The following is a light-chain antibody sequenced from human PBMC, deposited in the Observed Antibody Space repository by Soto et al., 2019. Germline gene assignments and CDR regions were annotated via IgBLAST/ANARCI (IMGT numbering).Light chain of an antibody. CDR1: QSISSW. CDR3: QQYNSYLYT. V-gene: IGKV1-5*03. J-gene: IGKJ2*01. Sequence: DIQMTQSPSTLSASVGDRVTITCRASQSISSWLAWYQQKPGKAPKLLIYKASSLESGVPSRFSGSGSGTEFTLTISSLQPDDFANYYCQQYNSYLYTFGQGTKLEI. CDR2: KAS.